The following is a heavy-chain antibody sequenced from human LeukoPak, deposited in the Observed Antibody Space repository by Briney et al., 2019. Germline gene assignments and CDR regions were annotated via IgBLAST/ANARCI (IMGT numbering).Heavy chain of an antibody. CDR2: ISGSGGST. D-gene: IGHD6-13*01. CDR3: AKAGREDSSSWSDYYYYYYMDV. J-gene: IGHJ6*03. V-gene: IGHV3-23*01. Sequence: PGGSLRLSCAASGFTFSSYAMSWVRQAPGKGLEWVSAISGSGGSTYYADSVKGRFAISRDNSKNTLYLQMNSLRAEDTAVYYCAKAGREDSSSWSDYYYYYYMDVWGKGTTVTVSS. CDR1: GFTFSSYA.